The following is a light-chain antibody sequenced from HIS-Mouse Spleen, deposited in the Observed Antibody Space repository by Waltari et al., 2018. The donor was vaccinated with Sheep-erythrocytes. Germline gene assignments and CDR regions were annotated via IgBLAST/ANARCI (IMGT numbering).Light chain of an antibody. CDR3: CSYAGSYNHV. CDR2: DVS. CDR1: SRDLGGSNT. V-gene: IGLV2-11*01. Sequence: QSALTQPRSVSGSPGQSLTISCTGPSRDLGGSNTAPWYPHDPGKAPKLMIYDVSKRPSGVPDRFSGSKSGNTASLTISGLQAEDEADYYCCSYAGSYNHVFATGTKVTVL. J-gene: IGLJ1*01.